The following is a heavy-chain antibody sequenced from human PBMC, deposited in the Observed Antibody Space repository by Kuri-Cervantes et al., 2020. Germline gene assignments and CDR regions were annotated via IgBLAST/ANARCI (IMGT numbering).Heavy chain of an antibody. V-gene: IGHV1-69*13. Sequence: SVKVSCKASGGTFSSYAISWVRQAPGQGLEWMGGIIPIFGTANYAQKFQGRVTITADESTSTAYMELSSLRSEDTAVYYCARDRREGHQWLVPRSHYYYGMDVWGQGTTVTVSS. J-gene: IGHJ6*02. CDR2: IIPIFGTA. D-gene: IGHD6-19*01. CDR1: GGTFSSYA. CDR3: ARDRREGHQWLVPRSHYYYGMDV.